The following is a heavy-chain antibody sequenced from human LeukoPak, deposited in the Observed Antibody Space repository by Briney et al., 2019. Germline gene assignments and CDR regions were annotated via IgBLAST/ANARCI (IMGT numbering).Heavy chain of an antibody. Sequence: PSETLSLTCAVSGGSISSGGYSWSWIRQPPGKGLEWIGYIYQSGSTYYNPSLKSRVTISVDRSKNQFSLKLSSVTAADTAVYYCGRGGIAAAASGIAYWGQGTLVTVSS. CDR3: GRGGIAAAASGIAY. D-gene: IGHD6-13*01. V-gene: IGHV4-30-2*01. CDR1: GGSISSGGYS. J-gene: IGHJ4*02. CDR2: IYQSGST.